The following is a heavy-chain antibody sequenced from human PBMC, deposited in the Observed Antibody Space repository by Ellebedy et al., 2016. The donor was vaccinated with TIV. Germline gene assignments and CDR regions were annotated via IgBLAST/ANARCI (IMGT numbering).Heavy chain of an antibody. J-gene: IGHJ4*02. CDR3: ERRGDGYNYFDY. D-gene: IGHD5-24*01. V-gene: IGHV5-51*01. Sequence: GESLKISCKGSGYNFSTYWIGWVRQMPGKGLEWMGIIYPDDSETRFSPHFQGQVTISADKSITTAYLQWSSLKATDTAMYYCERRGDGYNYFDYWGQGVLVTVS. CDR1: GYNFSTYW. CDR2: IYPDDSET.